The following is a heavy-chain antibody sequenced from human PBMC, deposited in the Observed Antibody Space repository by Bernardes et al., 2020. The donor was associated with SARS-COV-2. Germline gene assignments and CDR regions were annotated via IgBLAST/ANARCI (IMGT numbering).Heavy chain of an antibody. CDR1: GFTFSNYW. CDR2: IKQDGSEK. V-gene: IGHV3-7*04. D-gene: IGHD6-13*01. Sequence: GGSLRLSCAASGFTFSNYWMNWVRQAPGKGLEWVANIKQDGSEKYYVDSVKGRFTISRDNAKNSLYLQMNSLRAEDTAVYYCARFSSNIWYVRDCWGQGTLVTVSS. CDR3: ARFSSNIWYVRDC. J-gene: IGHJ4*02.